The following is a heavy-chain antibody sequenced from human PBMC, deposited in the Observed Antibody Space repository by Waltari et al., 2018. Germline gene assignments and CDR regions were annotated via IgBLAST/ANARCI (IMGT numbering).Heavy chain of an antibody. D-gene: IGHD6-19*01. Sequence: EVQLVESGGGLVQPGGSLRLSCAASGFTFSSYAMHWVRQAPGKGLEYVSAISSNGGSTYYANSVKGRFTSSRDNSKNTLYLQMGSLRAEDMAVYYCAREGSSGGGDIWGQGTMVTVSS. J-gene: IGHJ3*02. CDR1: GFTFSSYA. CDR2: ISSNGGST. CDR3: AREGSSGGGDI. V-gene: IGHV3-64*01.